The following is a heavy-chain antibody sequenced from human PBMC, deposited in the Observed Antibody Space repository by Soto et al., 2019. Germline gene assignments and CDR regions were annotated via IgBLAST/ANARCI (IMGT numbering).Heavy chain of an antibody. CDR3: AKGYCGGGRCYDLGNWLES. Sequence: EVQLLESGGGLVQPGGSLRLSCAASGFTFSTYAMTWVRQAPGKGPEWVSRIGDSEGETTHYADSVKGRFTISRDNAKNTLYLQMKSLRVADTAIYYCAKGYCGGGRCYDLGNWLESWGQGTRVTVSS. D-gene: IGHD2-15*01. CDR2: IGDSEGETT. V-gene: IGHV3-23*01. J-gene: IGHJ5*01. CDR1: GFTFSTYA.